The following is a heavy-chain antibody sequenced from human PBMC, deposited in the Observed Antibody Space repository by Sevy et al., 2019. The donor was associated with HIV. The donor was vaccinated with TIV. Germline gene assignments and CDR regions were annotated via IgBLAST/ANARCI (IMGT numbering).Heavy chain of an antibody. J-gene: IGHJ4*02. CDR1: GFTFSSYG. CDR2: IRYDGSNK. V-gene: IGHV3-30*02. CDR3: AKGPSPMITFGGVADY. D-gene: IGHD3-16*01. Sequence: GGSLRLACAASGFTFSSYGMHWVRRAPGKGLEWVAFIRYDGSNKDYADSVKGRFTISRDNSKNTLYLKMNSLRAEDTAVYYCAKGPSPMITFGGVADYWGQGTLVTVSS.